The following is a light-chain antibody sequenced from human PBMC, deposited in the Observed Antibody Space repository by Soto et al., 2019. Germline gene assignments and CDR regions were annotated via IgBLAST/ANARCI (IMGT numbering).Light chain of an antibody. CDR1: QSVTSTY. J-gene: IGKJ1*01. CDR3: QQYGSSPT. CDR2: GAS. Sequence: EIVLTQSPGTLSLSPGERATLSCRASQSVTSTYLVWYQQKPGQAPSLLIYGASSRATGIPDRFSGSGSGTDFTLTISRLEPEDFAVYYCQQYGSSPTFGQGTKVDIK. V-gene: IGKV3-20*01.